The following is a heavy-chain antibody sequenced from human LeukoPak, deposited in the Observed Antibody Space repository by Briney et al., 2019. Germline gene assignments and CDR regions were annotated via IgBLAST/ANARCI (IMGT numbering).Heavy chain of an antibody. D-gene: IGHD3-3*01. V-gene: IGHV4-59*01. Sequence: SETLSLTCTVSGGSIMSYYWSWIRQPPGKGLEWIGYVYHSGSTNYNPSLQSRVTISVDTSKNQVSLKLNSVTTADTAVYYCARSRVWNDYWGYSDFWGQGTLVTVSS. CDR1: GGSIMSYY. J-gene: IGHJ4*02. CDR3: ARSRVWNDYWGYSDF. CDR2: VYHSGST.